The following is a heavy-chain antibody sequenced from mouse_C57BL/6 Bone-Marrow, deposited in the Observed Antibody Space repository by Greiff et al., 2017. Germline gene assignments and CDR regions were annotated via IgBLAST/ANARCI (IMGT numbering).Heavy chain of an antibody. CDR1: GFTFSSYG. Sequence: DVMLVESGGDLVKPGGSLKLSCAASGFTFSSYGMSWVRQTPDKRLEWVATISSGGSYTYYPDSVKGRFTISRDNAKNTLYLQMSSLKSEDTAMYYCARYGTGFDNWGQGTTLTVSS. J-gene: IGHJ2*01. V-gene: IGHV5-6*02. CDR3: ARYGTGFDN. CDR2: ISSGGSYT. D-gene: IGHD2-10*02.